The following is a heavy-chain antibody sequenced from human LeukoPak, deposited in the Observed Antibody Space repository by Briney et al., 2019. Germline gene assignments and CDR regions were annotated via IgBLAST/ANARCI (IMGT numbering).Heavy chain of an antibody. CDR3: ATVPIVVVTAIPGSGWFDP. CDR2: FDPEDGET. CDR1: GYTLTELS. D-gene: IGHD2-21*02. Sequence: ASVKVSCKVSGYTLTELSMHWVRQAPGKGLEWMGGFDPEDGETIYAQKFQGRVTMTEDTSTDTAYMELSSLRSEDTAVYYCATVPIVVVTAIPGSGWFDPWGQGTLVTVSS. J-gene: IGHJ5*02. V-gene: IGHV1-24*01.